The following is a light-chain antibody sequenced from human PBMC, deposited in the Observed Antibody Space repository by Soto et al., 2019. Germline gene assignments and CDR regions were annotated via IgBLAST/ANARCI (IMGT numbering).Light chain of an antibody. CDR3: AARDDSLSAVV. Sequence: QSVLTQPPSASGTPGQRVTISCSGSSSNIGSNYVYWYQQLPGTAPKLLIYRNNQRPSGVPDRFSGSKSGASASLAISGLRSEDEADYYCAARDDSLSAVVFGGGTKLTVL. CDR2: RNN. CDR1: SSNIGSNY. J-gene: IGLJ2*01. V-gene: IGLV1-47*01.